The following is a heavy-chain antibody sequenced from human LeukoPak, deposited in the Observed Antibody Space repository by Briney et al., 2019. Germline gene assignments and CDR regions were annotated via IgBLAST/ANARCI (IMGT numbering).Heavy chain of an antibody. CDR2: VNAANGNT. J-gene: IGHJ4*02. CDR3: ARSTSGGYDLSY. V-gene: IGHV1-3*01. Sequence: ASVKVSCKASGYTFTSYYVMHWVRQTPGQRLEWMGWVNAANGNTEYSQQFQGRVTITRDTSATTAYMELSSLRSEDTAVYYCARSTSGGYDLSYWGQGTLVTVSS. D-gene: IGHD5-12*01. CDR1: GYTFTSYYV.